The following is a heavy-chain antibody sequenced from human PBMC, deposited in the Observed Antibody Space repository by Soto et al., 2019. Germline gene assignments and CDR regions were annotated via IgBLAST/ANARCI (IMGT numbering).Heavy chain of an antibody. D-gene: IGHD2-15*01. J-gene: IGHJ6*02. CDR1: GYTFTSYG. Sequence: QGQLVQSGAEVKKPGASVKVSCKASGYTFTSYGISWVRQAPGQGLEWTGWISAKKGNTKYAQKFQGRVTMTTDTSTSTAYMELRSLRSDDTAVYYCAREILSPDFYFHGMDVWGPGTTVTVSS. CDR3: AREILSPDFYFHGMDV. V-gene: IGHV1-18*04. CDR2: ISAKKGNT.